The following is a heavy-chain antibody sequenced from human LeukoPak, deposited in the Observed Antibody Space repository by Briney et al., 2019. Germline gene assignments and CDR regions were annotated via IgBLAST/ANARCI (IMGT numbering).Heavy chain of an antibody. D-gene: IGHD5-12*01. CDR3: ARDQGGYDPSYYFDY. J-gene: IGHJ4*02. CDR1: GFTFSSYG. CDR2: IWYDGSNK. Sequence: GGSLRLSCAASGFTFSSYGMHWVRQAPGKGLEWVAVIWYDGSNKYYADSVKGRFTISRDNSKNTLYLQMNSLRAEDTAVYYCARDQGGYDPSYYFDYWGQGTLVTVSS. V-gene: IGHV3-33*01.